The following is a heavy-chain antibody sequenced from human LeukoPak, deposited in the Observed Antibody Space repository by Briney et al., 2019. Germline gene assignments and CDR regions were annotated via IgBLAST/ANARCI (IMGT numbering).Heavy chain of an antibody. V-gene: IGHV3-33*06. Sequence: GGSLRLSCAASGFTFNNYGMHWVRQAPGRGLEWVALLWYDGTNENYADSVKGRFTISRDNSRNTMYLQMNNLRAEDTAVYYCAKIISDWSRGAFDIWGQGTMVTVSS. CDR3: AKIISDWSRGAFDI. CDR2: LWYDGTNE. D-gene: IGHD6-19*01. CDR1: GFTFNNYG. J-gene: IGHJ3*02.